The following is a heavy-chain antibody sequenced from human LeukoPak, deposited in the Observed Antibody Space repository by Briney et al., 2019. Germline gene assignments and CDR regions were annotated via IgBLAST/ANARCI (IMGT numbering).Heavy chain of an antibody. J-gene: IGHJ6*02. Sequence: SETLSLTCTVSGGSVSSGSYYWGWIRQPPGKGLEWIGSIYYSGSTYYNPSLKSRVTISVDTSKNQFSLKLSSVTAADTAVYYCAHTLRSSSSWYHYYYGMDVWGQGTTVTVSS. CDR3: AHTLRSSSSWYHYYYGMDV. CDR2: IYYSGST. CDR1: GGSVSSGSYY. V-gene: IGHV4-39*01. D-gene: IGHD6-13*01.